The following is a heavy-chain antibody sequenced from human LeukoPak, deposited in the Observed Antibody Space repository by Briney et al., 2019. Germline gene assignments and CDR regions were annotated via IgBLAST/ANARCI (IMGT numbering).Heavy chain of an antibody. D-gene: IGHD3-22*01. CDR3: ARDYYDSSGWGYYFDY. Sequence: GGSLRLSCAASGFTFSSYSMNWVRQAPGKGLEWVSYISSSSSTIYYADSVKGRFTISRDNAKNSLYLQMNSLRAEDTAAYYCARDYYDSSGWGYYFDYWGQGTLVTVSS. CDR1: GFTFSSYS. V-gene: IGHV3-48*01. CDR2: ISSSSSTI. J-gene: IGHJ4*02.